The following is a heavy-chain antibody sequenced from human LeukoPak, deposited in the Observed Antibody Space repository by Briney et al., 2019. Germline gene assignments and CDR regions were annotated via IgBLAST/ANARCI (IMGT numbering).Heavy chain of an antibody. CDR1: GFSLSNHY. V-gene: IGHV3-72*01. J-gene: IGHJ4*02. D-gene: IGHD4-17*01. Sequence: GGSLRLSCAASGFSLSNHYMDWVRQAPGKGLEWVGRTRNRADSYTTEYAASVRGRFIISRDDSKNSLFLQMNSLKTEDTAVYFCARGFDYGDGFDYWGQGTPVTVSS. CDR3: ARGFDYGDGFDY. CDR2: TRNRADSYTT.